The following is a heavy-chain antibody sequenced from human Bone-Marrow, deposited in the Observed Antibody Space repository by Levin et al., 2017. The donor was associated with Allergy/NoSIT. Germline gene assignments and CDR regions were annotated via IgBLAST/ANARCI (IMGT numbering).Heavy chain of an antibody. D-gene: IGHD3-16*01. V-gene: IGHV1-18*01. CDR3: ARYDPVDGSDY. CDR1: GYIFTSYG. CDR2: ISVYNGKT. J-gene: IGHJ4*02. Sequence: ASVKVSCKASGYIFTSYGISWVRQAPGQGLEWMGWISVYNGKTNYAQNLQGRVTMTTETSTSTAYIDLRSLRSDDTAIYYWARYDPVDGSDYWGQGTRVTVSS.